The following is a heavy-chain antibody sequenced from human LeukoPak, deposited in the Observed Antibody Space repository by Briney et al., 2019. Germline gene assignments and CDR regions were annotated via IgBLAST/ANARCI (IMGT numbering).Heavy chain of an antibody. CDR1: GGSVSSGSYY. J-gene: IGHJ2*01. CDR2: IYYSGST. D-gene: IGHD5-18*01. V-gene: IGHV4-61*01. CDR3: AREGYSYGSKGYFDL. Sequence: KSSETLSLTCTVSGGSVSSGSYYWSWIRQPPGKGLEWIGYIYYSGSTNYNPSLKSRVTISVDTSKNQFSLKLSSVTAADTAVYYCAREGYSYGSKGYFDLWSRGTLVTVSS.